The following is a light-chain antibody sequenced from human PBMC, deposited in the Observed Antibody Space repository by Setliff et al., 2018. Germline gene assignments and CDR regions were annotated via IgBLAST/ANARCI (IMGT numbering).Light chain of an antibody. CDR2: DVT. J-gene: IGLJ1*01. Sequence: QPALTQPRPVSGSPGQSVTISCTGSSSDVGAYNYVSWYQQHPGKAPKLMIYDVTKRPSGVPDRFSGSKSANTASLTISGLQAEDEADYYCSSYAGNFLLVFGIGTKGTVL. V-gene: IGLV2-11*01. CDR3: SSYAGNFLLV. CDR1: SSDVGAYNY.